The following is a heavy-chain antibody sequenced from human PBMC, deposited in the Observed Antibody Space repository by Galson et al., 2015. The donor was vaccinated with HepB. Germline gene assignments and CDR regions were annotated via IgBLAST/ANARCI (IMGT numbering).Heavy chain of an antibody. D-gene: IGHD6-6*01. Sequence: CAISGDSVSSNSAAWNWVRQSPSRGLEWLGRTYYRSKWYNDYAVSVKSRITINPDTYKNQFSLQLNSVTPEDTAVYYCARAEVEDSSSFYPIYYYYGMDVWGQGTTVTVSS. CDR3: ARAEVEDSSSFYPIYYYYGMDV. V-gene: IGHV6-1*01. CDR2: TYYRSKWYN. CDR1: GDSVSSNSAA. J-gene: IGHJ6*02.